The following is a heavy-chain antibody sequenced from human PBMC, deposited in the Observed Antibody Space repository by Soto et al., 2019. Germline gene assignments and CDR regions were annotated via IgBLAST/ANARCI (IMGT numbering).Heavy chain of an antibody. CDR3: ARRRYCSSTSCYARGVLDY. Sequence: PSETLSLTCAVYGGSFSGYYWSWIRQPPGKGLEWIGEINHSGSTNYNPSLKSRVTISVDTSKNQFSLKLSSVTAADTAVHYCARRRYCSSTSCYARGVLDYWGQGTLVTVSS. D-gene: IGHD2-2*01. J-gene: IGHJ4*02. CDR1: GGSFSGYY. CDR2: INHSGST. V-gene: IGHV4-34*01.